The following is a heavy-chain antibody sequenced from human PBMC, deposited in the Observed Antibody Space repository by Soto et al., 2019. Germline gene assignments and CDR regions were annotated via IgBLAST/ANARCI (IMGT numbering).Heavy chain of an antibody. Sequence: GGSLRLSCAASGFTFSSYAMSWVRQAPGKGLEWVSAISGSGCSTYYADSVKGRFTISRDNSKNTLYLQMNSLRAEDTAVYYCAKDKEGCSGGSCYSGSAFDIWGQGTMVTVSS. CDR3: AKDKEGCSGGSCYSGSAFDI. D-gene: IGHD2-15*01. CDR2: ISGSGCST. J-gene: IGHJ3*02. CDR1: GFTFSSYA. V-gene: IGHV3-23*01.